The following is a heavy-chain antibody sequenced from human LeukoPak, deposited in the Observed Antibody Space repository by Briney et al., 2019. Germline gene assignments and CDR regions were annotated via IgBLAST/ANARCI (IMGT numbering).Heavy chain of an antibody. CDR2: IIPIPGIT. V-gene: IGHV1-69*04. CDR1: GGTFRSYG. D-gene: IGHD6-13*01. Sequence: ASVKVSCKAAGGTFRSYGISWVRQAPGQGLEWMGRIIPIPGITNYAQKFQGRVTITADKPTSTAYMELRSLRSDDTAVYYCARDIGQQLPHWDYWGQGTLVTVSS. J-gene: IGHJ4*02. CDR3: ARDIGQQLPHWDY.